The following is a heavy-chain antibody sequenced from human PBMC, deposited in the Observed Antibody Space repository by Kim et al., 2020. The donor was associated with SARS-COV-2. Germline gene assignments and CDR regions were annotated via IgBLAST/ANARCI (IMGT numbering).Heavy chain of an antibody. Sequence: GGSLRLSCAASGFTFSSYAMHWVRQAPGKGLEWVAVISYDGSNKYYADSVKGRFTISRDNSKNTLYLQMNSLRAEDTAVYYCARDSLPLRCLFDYWGQGTLVTVSS. CDR3: ARDSLPLRCLFDY. J-gene: IGHJ4*02. CDR2: ISYDGSNK. V-gene: IGHV3-30-3*01. D-gene: IGHD4-17*01. CDR1: GFTFSSYA.